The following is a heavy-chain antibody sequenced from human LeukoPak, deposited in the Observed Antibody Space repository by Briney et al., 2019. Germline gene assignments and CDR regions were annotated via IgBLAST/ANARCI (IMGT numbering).Heavy chain of an antibody. J-gene: IGHJ6*03. CDR3: ASSQISPGYYYYYMDV. D-gene: IGHD2/OR15-2a*01. CDR2: IYTSGST. V-gene: IGHV4-4*07. Sequence: SSETLSLTCSVSGTSISSYYWSWIRQPAGKGLEWIGRIYTSGSTNYNPSLKSRVTISVDTSKNQFSLKLSSVTAADTAVYYCASSQISPGYYYYYMDVWGKGTTVTISS. CDR1: GTSISSYY.